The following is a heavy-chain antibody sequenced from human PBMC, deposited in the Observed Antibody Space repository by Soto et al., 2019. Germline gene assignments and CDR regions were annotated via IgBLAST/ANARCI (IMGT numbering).Heavy chain of an antibody. V-gene: IGHV1-3*01. D-gene: IGHD3-10*01. Sequence: QVQLVQSGAEVKKPGASVKVSCKAFGYTFTSYAMHWVRQAPGQRLEWMGWINAGNGNTKYSQKFQGRVTITRDTSASTAYMELSSLRSEDTAVYYCARGRVTMVRGTWFDPWGQGTLVTVSS. CDR2: INAGNGNT. CDR1: GYTFTSYA. J-gene: IGHJ5*02. CDR3: ARGRVTMVRGTWFDP.